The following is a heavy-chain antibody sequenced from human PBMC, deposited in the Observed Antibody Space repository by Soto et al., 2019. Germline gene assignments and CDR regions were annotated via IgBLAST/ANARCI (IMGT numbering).Heavy chain of an antibody. CDR3: ARGSSSTVGPTGWFDP. Sequence: QVQLVQSGDEVKKPGSSVNVSCKASGGSFSSYAFSWVRQAPGQGLEWMGGIIPSFGTPNYAQRFQGRVTISADESTTTVYMDLRRLRSEDTAVYYCARGSSSTVGPTGWFDPWGQGTLVTVSS. J-gene: IGHJ5*02. CDR2: IIPSFGTP. CDR1: GGSFSSYA. D-gene: IGHD1-26*01. V-gene: IGHV1-69*01.